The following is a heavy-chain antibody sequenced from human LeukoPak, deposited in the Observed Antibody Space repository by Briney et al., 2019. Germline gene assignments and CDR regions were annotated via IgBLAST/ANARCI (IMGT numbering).Heavy chain of an antibody. CDR3: ARVTFTCNHCYPKNSFCI. J-gene: IGHJ3*02. CDR2: IYYSGTT. Sequence: PSETLSLTCTVSGGSISSYYWNWIRQPPGKGLEWIGYIYYSGTTNYNPSLKGRVTISVDTSKNQFSLKLSSVTAADTAVYYCARVTFTCNHCYPKNSFCIWGQRTKVTVS. V-gene: IGHV4-59*01. D-gene: IGHD2-21*02. CDR1: GGSISSYY.